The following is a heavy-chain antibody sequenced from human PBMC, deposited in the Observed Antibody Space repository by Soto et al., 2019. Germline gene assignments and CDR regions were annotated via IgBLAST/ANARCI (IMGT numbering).Heavy chain of an antibody. Sequence: QVQLQESGPGLVKPSETLSLTCTVSVGSISSYYWSWIRPPPGKGLVWIGYIYYLGRTNYNPSLRSRVTLSVDTSKNQFSLKLSSVTAADTAVYYCARARRVVVAGTMGYYYGMYVWGQGTTVTV. J-gene: IGHJ6*02. D-gene: IGHD2-15*01. CDR1: VGSISSYY. CDR2: IYYLGRT. CDR3: ARARRVVVAGTMGYYYGMYV. V-gene: IGHV4-59*01.